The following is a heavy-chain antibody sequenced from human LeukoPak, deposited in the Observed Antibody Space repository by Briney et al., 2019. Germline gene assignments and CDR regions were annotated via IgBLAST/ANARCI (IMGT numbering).Heavy chain of an antibody. J-gene: IGHJ4*02. CDR1: GFTFSSYG. CDR3: AKGYSYGYTDYFDY. V-gene: IGHV3-30*18. Sequence: GRSLRLSCAASGFTFSSYGMHWVRQAPGKGLEWVAVISYDGSNKYYAGSVKGRFTISRDNSKNTLYLQMNSLRAEDTAVYYCAKGYSYGYTDYFDYWGQGTLVTVSS. CDR2: ISYDGSNK. D-gene: IGHD5-18*01.